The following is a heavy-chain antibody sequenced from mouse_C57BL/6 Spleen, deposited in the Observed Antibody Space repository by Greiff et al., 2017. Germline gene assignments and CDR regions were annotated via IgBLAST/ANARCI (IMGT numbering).Heavy chain of an antibody. D-gene: IGHD2-3*01. CDR1: GYTFTSYW. CDR3: ARSGYYGAY. Sequence: QVQLQQPGAELVKPGASVKLSCKASGYTFTSYWMQWVKQRPGQGLEWIGEIDPSDSYTNYNQKFKGKATLTVDTSSSTAYMQLSSLTSEDSAVYYCARSGYYGAYWGQGTLGTVSA. J-gene: IGHJ3*01. V-gene: IGHV1-50*01. CDR2: IDPSDSYT.